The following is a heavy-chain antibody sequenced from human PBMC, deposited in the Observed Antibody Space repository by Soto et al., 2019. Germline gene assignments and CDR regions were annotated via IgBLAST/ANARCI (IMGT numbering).Heavy chain of an antibody. Sequence: QVQLQQWGAGLLKPSETLSLTCAVYGGSFSGYYWSWIRQPPGKGLEWIGEINHSGSTNYNPSLKIRVSISVDTSQYQFSQTLSSVTAADTAVYYCARGPAAFLDYWGQGTLVTVSS. D-gene: IGHD2-2*01. CDR3: ARGPAAFLDY. CDR2: INHSGST. CDR1: GGSFSGYY. V-gene: IGHV4-34*01. J-gene: IGHJ4*02.